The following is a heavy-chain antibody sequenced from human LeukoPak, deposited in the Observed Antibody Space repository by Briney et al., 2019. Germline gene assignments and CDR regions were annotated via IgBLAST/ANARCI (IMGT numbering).Heavy chain of an antibody. Sequence: GESLKVSCKASGYTFTDYYIHWVRPAPGQGLEWMTSINPHGGVTNSAQEFQGRVTVTRDASISTAYLELSGLRSDDTAVYYCARERTPIALKIMIIFDSWGQGTLITVSS. D-gene: IGHD3-16*01. CDR1: GYTFTDYY. CDR2: INPHGGVT. J-gene: IGHJ5*01. V-gene: IGHV1-2*02. CDR3: ARERTPIALKIMIIFDS.